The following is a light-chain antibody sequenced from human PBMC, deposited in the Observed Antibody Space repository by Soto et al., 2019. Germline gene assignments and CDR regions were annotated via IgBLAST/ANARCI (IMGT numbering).Light chain of an antibody. J-gene: IGKJ1*01. Sequence: DIEMVQSPSALSASVGDTVTITCRASQKSSPWLAWYQQKPGQAPKLLMYDVSSLKRGVPSRFSGSGSGTEFTLTISSLQPDDFATYYCQQYNDYSATFDQGTKVEIK. CDR3: QQYNDYSAT. CDR2: DVS. CDR1: QKSSPW. V-gene: IGKV1-5*01.